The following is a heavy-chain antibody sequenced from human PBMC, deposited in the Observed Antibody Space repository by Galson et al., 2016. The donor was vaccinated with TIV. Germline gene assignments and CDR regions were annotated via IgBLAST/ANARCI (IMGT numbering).Heavy chain of an antibody. CDR1: GFTFSDYW. CDR3: ARDYGGWSGWEFDP. CDR2: VETDGSST. Sequence: SLRLSCAASGFTFSDYWMHWVSRVETDGSSTNYADSVKGRITISRDNAKNSLYPQMNSLRGEDTAMYFCARDYGGWSGWEFDPRGQGTLVTVSS. D-gene: IGHD3-3*01. J-gene: IGHJ5*02. V-gene: IGHV3-74*01.